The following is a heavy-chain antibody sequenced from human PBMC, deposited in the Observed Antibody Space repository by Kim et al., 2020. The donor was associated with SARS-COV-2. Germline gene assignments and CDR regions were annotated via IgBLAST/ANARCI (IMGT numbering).Heavy chain of an antibody. Sequence: YADSVKGRFTISRDNAKNSLYLQMNSLRAEDTAVYYCARVAAAAMYYFDYWGQGTLVTVSS. D-gene: IGHD6-13*01. J-gene: IGHJ4*02. CDR3: ARVAAAAMYYFDY. V-gene: IGHV3-11*05.